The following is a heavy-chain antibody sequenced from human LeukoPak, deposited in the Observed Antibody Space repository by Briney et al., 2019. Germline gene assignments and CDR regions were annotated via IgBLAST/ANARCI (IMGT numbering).Heavy chain of an antibody. CDR1: GFAFSSYC. V-gene: IGHV3-74*01. J-gene: IGHJ2*01. D-gene: IGHD6-13*01. CDR2: INSDGSST. CDR3: ARVIDSNSWYFDL. Sequence: GGSLRLSCAASGFAFSSYCMHWVRQAPGKGLLWVSRINSDGSSTNYADSVKGRFTISRDNAKNTLYLQMNSLRAEDAAVYYCARVIDSNSWYFDLWGRGTLVTVSS.